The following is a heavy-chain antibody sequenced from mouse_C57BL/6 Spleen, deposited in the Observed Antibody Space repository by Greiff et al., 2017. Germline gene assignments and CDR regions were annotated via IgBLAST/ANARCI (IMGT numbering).Heavy chain of an antibody. CDR3: ARPDGSSYGRISFAY. CDR2: IDPSDSYT. D-gene: IGHD1-1*01. Sequence: VQLQQPGAELVRPGSSVKLSCKASGYTFTSYWMHWVKQRPGQGLEWIGEIDPSDSYTNYNQKFKGKSTLTVDKSSSTAYMQLSSLTSEDSAVYYCARPDGSSYGRISFAYWGQGTLVTVSA. CDR1: GYTFTSYW. V-gene: IGHV1-69*01. J-gene: IGHJ3*01.